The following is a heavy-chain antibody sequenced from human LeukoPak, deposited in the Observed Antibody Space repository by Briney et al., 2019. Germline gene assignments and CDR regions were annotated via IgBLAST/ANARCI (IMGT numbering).Heavy chain of an antibody. J-gene: IGHJ4*02. CDR3: AREDSSHYYFDY. Sequence: SVKVSCKASGGTFSSYAISWVRQAPGQGLEWMGGIIPIFGTANYAQKFQGRVTITADESTSTAYMELSRLRSEDTAVYYCAREDSSHYYFDYWGQGTLVTVSS. V-gene: IGHV1-69*01. D-gene: IGHD6-13*01. CDR1: GGTFSSYA. CDR2: IIPIFGTA.